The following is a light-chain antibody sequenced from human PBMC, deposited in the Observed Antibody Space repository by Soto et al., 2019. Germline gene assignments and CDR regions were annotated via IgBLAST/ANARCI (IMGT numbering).Light chain of an antibody. Sequence: SYELTQPPSVSVSPGQTANITCSGNTLGSKFVFWYQQKAGQSPMVVIYEDTNRPSGIPERVSGSNSGNTATLTISGTQAMDEADFYCQAWDSGTVVFGGGTKLTVL. J-gene: IGLJ2*01. V-gene: IGLV3-1*01. CDR1: TLGSKF. CDR3: QAWDSGTVV. CDR2: EDT.